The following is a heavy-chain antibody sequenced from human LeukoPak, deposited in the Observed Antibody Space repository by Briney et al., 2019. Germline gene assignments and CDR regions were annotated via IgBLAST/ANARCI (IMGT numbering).Heavy chain of an antibody. D-gene: IGHD1-1*01. CDR1: GFTFSSYA. Sequence: RSLRLSCAASGFTFSSYAMHWVRQAPGKGLEWVAVISYDGSNKYYADSVKGRFTISRDNSKNTLYLQMNSLRAEGTAVYYCARDPHSTGTSPRGQGTLVTVSS. CDR2: ISYDGSNK. V-gene: IGHV3-30-3*01. J-gene: IGHJ5*02. CDR3: ARDPHSTGTSP.